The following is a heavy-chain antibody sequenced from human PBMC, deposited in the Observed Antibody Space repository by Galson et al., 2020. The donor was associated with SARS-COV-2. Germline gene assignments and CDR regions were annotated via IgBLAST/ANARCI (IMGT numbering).Heavy chain of an antibody. J-gene: IGHJ4*02. CDR3: AQDIKYSSSSGY. D-gene: IGHD6-6*01. Sequence: TGGSLRLSCAASGFTFDDYAMHWVRQTPGKGLDWVPLISGNGGSTYYADSVRGRFTISRDNTKKSLYLQMDSLRTEDTAFYYCAQDIKYSSSSGYWGQGALVTVSS. CDR2: ISGNGGST. V-gene: IGHV3-43*02. CDR1: GFTFDDYA.